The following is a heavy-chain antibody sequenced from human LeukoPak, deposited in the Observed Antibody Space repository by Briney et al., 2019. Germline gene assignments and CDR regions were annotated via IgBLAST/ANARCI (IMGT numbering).Heavy chain of an antibody. V-gene: IGHV3-30*04. CDR3: AREVDRSFGY. CDR1: GFTFSSYA. CDR2: ISYDGSNK. J-gene: IGHJ4*02. D-gene: IGHD2-15*01. Sequence: GGSLRLSCAASGFTFSSYAMHWVRQAPSKGLEWVAVISYDGSNKYYADSVKGRFTISRDNSKDTLYLQMDSLRVEDTAVYYCAREVDRSFGYWGQGNLVTVSS.